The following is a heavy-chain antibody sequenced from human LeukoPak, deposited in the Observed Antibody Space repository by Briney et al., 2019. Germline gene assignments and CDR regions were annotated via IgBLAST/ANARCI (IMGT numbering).Heavy chain of an antibody. Sequence: SETLSLTCSVSGGSISSSSSYWGWIRQPPGKGLEWIGSIYYSGSSFDNPALKSRVTISVDTSKNQFSLKLSSVTAADTAVYYCASREYSYGNDAFDIWGQGTMVTVSS. CDR3: ASREYSYGNDAFDI. V-gene: IGHV4-39*01. CDR1: GGSISSSSSY. J-gene: IGHJ3*02. CDR2: IYYSGSS. D-gene: IGHD5-18*01.